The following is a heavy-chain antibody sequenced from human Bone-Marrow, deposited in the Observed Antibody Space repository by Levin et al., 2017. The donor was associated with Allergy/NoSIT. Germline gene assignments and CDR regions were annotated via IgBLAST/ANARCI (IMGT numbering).Heavy chain of an antibody. J-gene: IGHJ6*02. CDR3: VKAIVGATRFYSYYGMDG. V-gene: IGHV3-43D*04. Sequence: GGSLRLSCAASGFTFDDYAMHWVRQAPGKGLEWVSLITWDGSGAYYADSVKGRFTISRDNSKNFLYLQMNRLRAEDTALYYCVKAIVGATRFYSYYGMDGWGQGTTVTVSS. D-gene: IGHD1-26*01. CDR1: GFTFDDYA. CDR2: ITWDGSGA.